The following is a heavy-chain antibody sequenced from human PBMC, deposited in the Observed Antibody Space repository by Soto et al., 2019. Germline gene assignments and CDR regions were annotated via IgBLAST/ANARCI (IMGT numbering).Heavy chain of an antibody. V-gene: IGHV3-49*03. CDR1: EFTFGDYA. Sequence: SLRLSCTASEFTFGDYAMSWFRQAPGKGLEWVGFIRSKAYGGATEYAASVKGRFTISRDDSKSIAYLQMNSLKTEDTAVYYCTRLRYDFWSGYHYYYGMDVWGQGTTVTVSS. CDR2: IRSKAYGGAT. J-gene: IGHJ6*02. CDR3: TRLRYDFWSGYHYYYGMDV. D-gene: IGHD3-3*01.